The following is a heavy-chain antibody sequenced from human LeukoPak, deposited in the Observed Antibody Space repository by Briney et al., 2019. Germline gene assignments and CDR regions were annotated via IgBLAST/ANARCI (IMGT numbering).Heavy chain of an antibody. CDR1: GFTFSSYS. CDR3: ARAPGGDSHYFDY. V-gene: IGHV3-21*01. Sequence: GGSLRLSCAASGFTFSSYSMNWVRQAPGKGLEWVSSISSSSSYIYYADSVKGRFTISRDNAKNSLYLQMNSLRAEDTAVYYCARAPGGDSHYFDYWGQGTLVTVSS. CDR2: ISSSSSYI. D-gene: IGHD2-21*02. J-gene: IGHJ4*02.